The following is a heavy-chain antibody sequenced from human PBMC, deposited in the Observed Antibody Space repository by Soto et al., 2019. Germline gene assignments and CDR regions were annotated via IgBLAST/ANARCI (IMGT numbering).Heavy chain of an antibody. D-gene: IGHD2-15*01. CDR1: GFTFSSYW. CDR2: IWSAGLT. J-gene: IGHJ5*02. CDR3: ARELPPDL. Sequence: PGGSLRLSCAASGFTFSSYWMHWVRQAPGKGLEWVSIIWSAGLTYYADSVRGRFTISRDISKNILFLQMNNLRAEDSAIYYCARELPPDLWGQGTLVTVSS. V-gene: IGHV3-53*01.